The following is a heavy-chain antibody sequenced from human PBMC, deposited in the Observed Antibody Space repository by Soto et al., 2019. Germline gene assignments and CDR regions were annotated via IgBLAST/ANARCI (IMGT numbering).Heavy chain of an antibody. CDR3: AIAPYGDYDY. CDR1: GGSFSGYY. V-gene: IGHV4-34*01. Sequence: PSETLSLTCAVYGGSFSGYYWIWILQPPGKGLEWIGEINHSGSTNYNPSLKSRVTISVDTSKNQFSLKLSCVTAADTAVYYCAIAPYGDYDYWGQGTLVTVSS. J-gene: IGHJ4*02. D-gene: IGHD4-17*01. CDR2: INHSGST.